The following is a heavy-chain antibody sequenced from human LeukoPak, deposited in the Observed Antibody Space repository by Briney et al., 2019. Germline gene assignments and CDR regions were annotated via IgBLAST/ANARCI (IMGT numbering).Heavy chain of an antibody. CDR1: GFRFSDYA. J-gene: IGHJ4*02. CDR2: ISLDGSEE. CDR3: AKADGSGYYYAFDY. Sequence: PGRSLRLSCAGSGFRFSDYAIHWVRQAPGKGLEWVADISLDGSEEFYGEFVKGRFTISRDNSKNTLYLQMNSLRAEDTAVYYCAKADGSGYYYAFDYWGQGTLVTVSS. V-gene: IGHV3-30*18. D-gene: IGHD3-22*01.